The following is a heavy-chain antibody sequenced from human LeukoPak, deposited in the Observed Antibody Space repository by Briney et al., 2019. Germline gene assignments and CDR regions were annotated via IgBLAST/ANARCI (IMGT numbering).Heavy chain of an antibody. J-gene: IGHJ4*02. CDR2: ISYDGGNR. D-gene: IGHD2-15*01. V-gene: IGHV3-30*03. CDR1: GFTFSSYG. CDR3: ASPSGGSAY. Sequence: GGSLRLSCAASGFTFSSYGMHWVRQAPGKGLEWVAVISYDGGNRYYADSVKGRFTISRDNSKNSLYLQMSSLRAEDTAVYYCASPSGGSAYWGQGTLVTVSS.